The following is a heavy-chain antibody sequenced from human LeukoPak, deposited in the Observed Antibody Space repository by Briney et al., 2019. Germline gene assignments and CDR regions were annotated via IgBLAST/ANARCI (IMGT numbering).Heavy chain of an antibody. CDR2: ISGSGGST. CDR1: GFTFSSYA. V-gene: IGHV3-23*01. CDR3: AKAPHGDYGFDY. J-gene: IGHJ4*02. Sequence: HPGGSLRLSCAASGFTFSSYAMSWVRQAPGKGLEWVSAISGSGGSTYYADSVKGRFTISRDNSKNTLYLQMNSLRAEDTAVYYCAKAPHGDYGFDYWGQGTLVTVSS. D-gene: IGHD4-17*01.